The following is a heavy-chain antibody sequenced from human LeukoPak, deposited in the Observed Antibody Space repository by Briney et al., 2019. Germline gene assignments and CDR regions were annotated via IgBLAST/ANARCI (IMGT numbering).Heavy chain of an antibody. CDR3: ARCIAVAGPFDP. Sequence: SETLSLTCTVSGYSISSGNYWSWIRQPPGKGLEWIGYIYYSGRTNYNPSLKSRVTISVDTSKNQFSLKLSSVTAADTAVYYCARCIAVAGPFDPWGQGTLVTASS. CDR1: GYSISSGNY. D-gene: IGHD6-19*01. CDR2: IYYSGRT. V-gene: IGHV4-61*01. J-gene: IGHJ5*02.